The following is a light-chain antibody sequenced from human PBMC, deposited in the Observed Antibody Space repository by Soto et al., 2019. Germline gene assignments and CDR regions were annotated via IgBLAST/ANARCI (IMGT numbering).Light chain of an antibody. J-gene: IGKJ1*01. CDR2: AAS. Sequence: DVQVTQSPASLSASVGDRVNISCRTSRGIYNYLAWYQQKSGQIPKLLINAASSLQSVVPSRFSGSGSGTDFTLSISSLQPEDVATYYCQKYDSAPRTFGQGTKVDIK. V-gene: IGKV1-27*01. CDR3: QKYDSAPRT. CDR1: RGIYNY.